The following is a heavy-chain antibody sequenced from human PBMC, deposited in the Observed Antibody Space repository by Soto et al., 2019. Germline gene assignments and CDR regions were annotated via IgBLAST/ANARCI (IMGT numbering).Heavy chain of an antibody. D-gene: IGHD6-13*01. CDR1: GDSISSGDYY. Sequence: KTSETLSLTCSVSGDSISSGDYYWGWVRQHPGQGLQWIGYIYYGGSTYYNPSLKSRVIISVDTSENQFSLSLTSVTASDTAVYYCTRGKQQLIGFWGQGTLVTVSS. CDR3: TRGKQQLIGF. V-gene: IGHV4-31*03. J-gene: IGHJ4*02. CDR2: IYYGGST.